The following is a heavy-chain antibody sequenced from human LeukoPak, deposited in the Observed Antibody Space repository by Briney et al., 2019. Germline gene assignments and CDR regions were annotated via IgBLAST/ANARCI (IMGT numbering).Heavy chain of an antibody. CDR1: GFTFNNYA. J-gene: IGHJ4*02. CDR2: ISASGGTT. V-gene: IGHV3-23*01. Sequence: GGSLRLSCAASGFTFNNYAMSWVRQAPGKGLEWVSAISASGGTTYYADSVKGRFTISRDNSENTLFLQMNSLRAEDTAVYYCAKEPREYCSSTSCYANNAELDSWGQGTLVTVSS. D-gene: IGHD2-2*01. CDR3: AKEPREYCSSTSCYANNAELDS.